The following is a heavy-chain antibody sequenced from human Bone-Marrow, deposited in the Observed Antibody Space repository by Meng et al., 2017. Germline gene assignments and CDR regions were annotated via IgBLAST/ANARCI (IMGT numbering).Heavy chain of an antibody. J-gene: IGHJ3*02. CDR1: GFSVSPTY. CDR2: IYSGGTI. Sequence: GESLKISCVASGFSVSPTYMTWVRQPPGKGLEWVSVIYSGGTIVYAGSVKGRFAISRDDSNNTLYHQMNTVRPEDTALYYCASGSTIVTPYDALDTWGQGTLVTVSS. CDR3: ASGSTIVTPYDALDT. D-gene: IGHD5/OR15-5a*01. V-gene: IGHV3-53*05.